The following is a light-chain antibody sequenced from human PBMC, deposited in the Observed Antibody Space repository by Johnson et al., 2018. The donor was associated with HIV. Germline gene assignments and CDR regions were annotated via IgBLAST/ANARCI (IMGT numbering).Light chain of an antibody. Sequence: QPVLTQPPSVSAAPGQKVTISCSGSSSNIGNNYVSWYQQLPGTAPKLLIYENNKRPSGIPDRFSGSKSGTSATLCIPGLPTGREADYYCGTWDSSLSAGCYVFGTGTKVTVL. CDR3: GTWDSSLSAGCYV. CDR2: ENN. J-gene: IGLJ1*01. CDR1: SSNIGNNY. V-gene: IGLV1-51*02.